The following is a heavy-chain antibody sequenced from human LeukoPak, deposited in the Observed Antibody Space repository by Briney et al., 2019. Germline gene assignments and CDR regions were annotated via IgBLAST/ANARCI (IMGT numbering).Heavy chain of an antibody. CDR2: INPNSGGT. D-gene: IGHD2-2*01. CDR1: GYSFSGYY. Sequence: ASVKVSCKASGYSFSGYYIHWVRQAPGQGLEWVGWINPNSGGTNYAQKFQDRVTMTRDTSVSTGYMELSSLRSDDTAVYYCAREGCSSTSCYIIGDDNWFDPWGQGTLVTVSS. J-gene: IGHJ5*02. V-gene: IGHV1-2*02. CDR3: AREGCSSTSCYIIGDDNWFDP.